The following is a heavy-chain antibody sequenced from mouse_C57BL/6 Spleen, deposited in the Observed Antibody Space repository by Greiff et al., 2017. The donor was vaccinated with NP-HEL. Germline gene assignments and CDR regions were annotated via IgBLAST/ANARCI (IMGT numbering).Heavy chain of an antibody. J-gene: IGHJ4*01. Sequence: QVQLQQSGPELVKPGASVKIPCKASGYAFSSSWMNWVKQRPGKGLEWIGRIYPGDGDTNYNGKFKGKATLTADKSSSTAYMQLSSLTSEDSAVYFCARSGHYAMDYWGQGTSVTVSS. CDR1: GYAFSSSW. CDR3: ARSGHYAMDY. CDR2: IYPGDGDT. V-gene: IGHV1-82*01.